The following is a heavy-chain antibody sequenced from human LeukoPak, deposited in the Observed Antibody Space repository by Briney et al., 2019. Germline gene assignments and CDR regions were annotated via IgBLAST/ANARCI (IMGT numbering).Heavy chain of an antibody. CDR2: FNPNSGGT. D-gene: IGHD6-19*01. V-gene: IGHV1-2*02. CDR3: ARVQYSSGWYIYYYYYGMDV. CDR1: GYTFTGYY. Sequence: ASVKVSCKASGYTFTGYYMHWVRQAPGQGLEWMGWFNPNSGGTNYAQKFQGRVTMTRDTSISTAYMELSRLRSDDTAVYYCARVQYSSGWYIYYYYYGMDVWGQGTTVTVSS. J-gene: IGHJ6*02.